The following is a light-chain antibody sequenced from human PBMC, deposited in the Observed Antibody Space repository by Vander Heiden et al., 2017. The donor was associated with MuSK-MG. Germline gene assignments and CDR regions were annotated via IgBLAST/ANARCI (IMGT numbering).Light chain of an antibody. V-gene: IGLV1-36*01. CDR2: YDD. CDR1: SINIGSNP. Sequence: QSVVTQPPSVSGAPRQRATIYCSGSSINIGSNPVNWYQQVPVKAPKLLIYYDDLLPSGVSDRFSASKSGTSASLAIGGLQSEDEADYYCASGDASLNGYVFGTGTRLTVL. CDR3: ASGDASLNGYV. J-gene: IGLJ1*01.